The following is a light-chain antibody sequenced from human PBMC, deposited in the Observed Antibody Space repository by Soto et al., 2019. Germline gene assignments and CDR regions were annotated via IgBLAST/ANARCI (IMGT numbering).Light chain of an antibody. CDR2: DAS. CDR1: QSIGTY. Sequence: EIVLTQSPATLSLSPGERATLFCRSSQSIGTYLAWYQQKSGQAPRLLIYDASNRTTGIPARFSGGGSGTDFILTVSSLEPEDFAVYYCQQRSIWPPTFGQGTKLEI. V-gene: IGKV3-11*01. J-gene: IGKJ2*01. CDR3: QQRSIWPPT.